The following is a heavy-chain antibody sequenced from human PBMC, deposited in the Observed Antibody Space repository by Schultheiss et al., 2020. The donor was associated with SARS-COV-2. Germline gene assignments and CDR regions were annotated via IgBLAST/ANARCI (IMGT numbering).Heavy chain of an antibody. CDR2: FGTTPTFI. CDR3: VRDHRWSFDS. CDR1: GFTFSSYW. J-gene: IGHJ4*02. D-gene: IGHD2-15*01. Sequence: GESLKISCAASGFTFSSYWMHWVRQAPGKGLEWLAYFGTTPTFIYYADSVKGRFTISRDNAKNSLSLQMNSLRDEDTAVYYCVRDHRWSFDSWGQGTLVTVSS. V-gene: IGHV3-48*02.